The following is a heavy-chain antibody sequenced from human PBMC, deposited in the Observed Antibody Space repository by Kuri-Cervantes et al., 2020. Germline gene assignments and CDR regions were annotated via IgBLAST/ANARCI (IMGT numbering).Heavy chain of an antibody. CDR1: GFTFSSYS. V-gene: IGHV3-7*01. Sequence: GGSLRLSCAASGFTFSSYSLDWVRQAPGKGLEWVANIKQDGSEKYYVDSVKGRFTISRDNAKNSLYLQMNSLRAEDTAVYYCARVGLRYFDWLLSEGGLYYYYGMDVWGQGTTVTVSS. CDR3: ARVGLRYFDWLLSEGGLYYYYGMDV. D-gene: IGHD3-9*01. J-gene: IGHJ6*02. CDR2: IKQDGSEK.